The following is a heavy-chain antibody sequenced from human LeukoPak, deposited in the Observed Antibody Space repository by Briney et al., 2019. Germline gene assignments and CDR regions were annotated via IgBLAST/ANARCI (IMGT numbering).Heavy chain of an antibody. CDR2: IKSKTDGGTT. J-gene: IGHJ6*03. V-gene: IGHV3-15*01. CDR1: GFTFSNVW. D-gene: IGHD2-2*03. CDR3: NLDTVVVPGADYYYYIDV. Sequence: GGSLRLSCVASGFTFSNVWMNWVRQAPGKGLEWVGRIKSKTDGGTTDYAAPVKGRFTISRDDSKNTLYLQMNSLKTEDTAVYYCNLDTVVVPGADYYYYIDVWGKGATVTISS.